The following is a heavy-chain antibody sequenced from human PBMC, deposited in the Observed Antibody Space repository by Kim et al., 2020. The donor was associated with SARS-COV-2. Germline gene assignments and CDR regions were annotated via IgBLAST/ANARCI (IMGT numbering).Heavy chain of an antibody. D-gene: IGHD3-16*02. V-gene: IGHV4-4*02. Sequence: TPSLKSRVTISVDKSKNQFSLKLSSVTAADTAVYYCARDDLRGLSKGDYWGQGTLVTVSS. CDR3: ARDDLRGLSKGDY. J-gene: IGHJ4*02.